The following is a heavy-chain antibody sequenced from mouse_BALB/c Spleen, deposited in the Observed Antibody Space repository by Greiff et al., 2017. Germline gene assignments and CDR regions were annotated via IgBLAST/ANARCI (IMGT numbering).Heavy chain of an antibody. J-gene: IGHJ3*01. V-gene: IGHV1-18*01. CDR1: GYSFTGYT. CDR2: INPYNGGT. D-gene: IGHD1-1*01. Sequence: VQLKQSGPELVKPGASMKISCKASGYSFTGYTMNWVKQSHGKNLEWIGLINPYNGGTSYNQKFKGKATLTVDKSSSTAYMELLSLTSEDSAVYYCASNYYGSSYPFAYWGQGTLVTVSA. CDR3: ASNYYGSSYPFAY.